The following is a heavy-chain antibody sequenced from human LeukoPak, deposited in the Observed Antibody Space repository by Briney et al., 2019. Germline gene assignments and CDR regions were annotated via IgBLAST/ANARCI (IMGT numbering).Heavy chain of an antibody. J-gene: IGHJ4*02. V-gene: IGHV3-30*18. CDR3: AKRPSDYGDYVTYFDY. Sequence: GGSLRLSCAASGFSFISYGMHWVRQAPGKGLEWVGVISDDGRRKDYADSVKGRFTISRDNSKDTMYLQMNSLRAEDTAVYYCAKRPSDYGDYVTYFDYWGQGTLVTVSS. CDR1: GFSFISYG. D-gene: IGHD4-17*01. CDR2: ISDDGRRK.